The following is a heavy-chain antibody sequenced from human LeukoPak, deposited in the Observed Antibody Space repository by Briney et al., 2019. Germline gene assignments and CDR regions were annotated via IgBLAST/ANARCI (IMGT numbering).Heavy chain of an antibody. V-gene: IGHV4-34*01. Sequence: SETLSLTCAVYGGSFSGYYWSWIRQPPGKGLEWIGEINHSGSTNYNPSLKSRVTISVDTSKNQFSLKLSSVTAADTAVYYCASSKAYCGGDCYLLYHWGQGTLVTVSS. D-gene: IGHD2-21*02. CDR2: INHSGST. CDR3: ASSKAYCGGDCYLLYH. CDR1: GGSFSGYY. J-gene: IGHJ4*02.